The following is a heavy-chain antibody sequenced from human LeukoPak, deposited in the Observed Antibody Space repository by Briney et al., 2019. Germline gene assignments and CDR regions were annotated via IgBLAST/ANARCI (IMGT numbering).Heavy chain of an antibody. CDR3: AKDGPRPPYSSGWYENYYYYGMDV. V-gene: IGHV3-23*01. Sequence: GGSLRLSCAASEFTFDNYAMSWVRQAPGKGLEWVSAISGSGGSTYYADSVKGRFTISRDNSKNTLYLQMNSLRAEDTAVYYCAKDGPRPPYSSGWYENYYYYGMDVWGQGTTVTVSS. J-gene: IGHJ6*02. CDR2: ISGSGGST. D-gene: IGHD6-19*01. CDR1: EFTFDNYA.